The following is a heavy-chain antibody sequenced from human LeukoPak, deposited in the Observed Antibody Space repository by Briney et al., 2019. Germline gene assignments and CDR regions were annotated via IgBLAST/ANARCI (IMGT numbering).Heavy chain of an antibody. Sequence: PSETLSLTCTVSGGSISSSSYYWGWIRQPPGKGLEWIGSIYYSGSTYYNPSLKSRVTISVDTSKNQFSLKLSSVTAADTAVYYCARDGGPYYYDSSGYYLIWFDPWGQGTLVTVSS. CDR1: GGSISSSSYY. D-gene: IGHD3-22*01. V-gene: IGHV4-39*07. CDR2: IYYSGST. J-gene: IGHJ5*02. CDR3: ARDGGPYYYDSSGYYLIWFDP.